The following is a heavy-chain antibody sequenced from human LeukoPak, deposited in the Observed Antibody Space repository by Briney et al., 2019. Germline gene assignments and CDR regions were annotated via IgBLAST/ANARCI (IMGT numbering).Heavy chain of an antibody. D-gene: IGHD2-21*01. CDR1: GFTFSSYA. CDR2: ISGSGGST. CDR3: AKDMGDSDYYMDV. J-gene: IGHJ6*03. Sequence: PGGSLRLSCAASGFTFSSYAMSWVRQAPGKGLEWVSAISGSGGSTYYADSVKGRFTISRDNSRKILYLQMNSLRAEDTAIYYCAKDMGDSDYYMDVWGKGTTVTVSS. V-gene: IGHV3-23*01.